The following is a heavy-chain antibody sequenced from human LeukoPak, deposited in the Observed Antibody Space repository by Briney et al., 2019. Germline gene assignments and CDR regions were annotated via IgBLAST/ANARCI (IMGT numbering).Heavy chain of an antibody. J-gene: IGHJ4*02. D-gene: IGHD6-6*01. CDR3: ARVSYSSSSFGFDY. V-gene: IGHV4-4*02. CDR1: GGSISSSNW. Sequence: PSGTLSLTCAVSGGSISSSNWWSWVRPPPGKGLEWIGEIYHSGSTNYNPSLKSRVTISVDKSKNQFSLKLSSVTAADTAVYYCARVSYSSSSFGFDYWGQGTLVTVSS. CDR2: IYHSGST.